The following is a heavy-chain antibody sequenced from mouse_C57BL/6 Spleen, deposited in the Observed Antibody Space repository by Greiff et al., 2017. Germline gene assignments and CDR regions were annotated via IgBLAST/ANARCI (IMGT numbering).Heavy chain of an antibody. Sequence: QVQLQQSGAELVKPGASVKMSCKASGYTFTTYPIEWVKQNHGKSLEWIGSFHPYNDDTKYNEKFKGKATLTVEKSSTTDYLERSRLTSDDSAVYYCARRGSSSWFAYWGQGTLVTVSA. CDR3: ARRGSSSWFAY. J-gene: IGHJ3*01. CDR1: GYTFTTYP. CDR2: FHPYNDDT. V-gene: IGHV1-47*01. D-gene: IGHD1-1*01.